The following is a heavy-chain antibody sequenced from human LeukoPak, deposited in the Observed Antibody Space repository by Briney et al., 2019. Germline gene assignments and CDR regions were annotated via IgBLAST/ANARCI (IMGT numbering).Heavy chain of an antibody. CDR1: GFTFSSYS. J-gene: IGHJ4*02. D-gene: IGHD3-22*01. CDR2: ISSSSSYI. V-gene: IGHV3-21*01. Sequence: PGGSLRLSCAASGFTFSSYSMNWVRQAPGKGLEWVSSISSSSSYIYYADSVKGRFTISRDNAKNPLYLQMNSLRAEDTAVYYCAREPEPDHYYDSSGYYNYWGQGTLVTVSS. CDR3: AREPEPDHYYDSSGYYNY.